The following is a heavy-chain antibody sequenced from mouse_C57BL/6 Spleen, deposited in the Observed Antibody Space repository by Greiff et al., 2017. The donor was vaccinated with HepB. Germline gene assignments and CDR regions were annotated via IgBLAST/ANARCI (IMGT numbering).Heavy chain of an antibody. V-gene: IGHV1-53*01. Sequence: QVQLQQPGTELVKPGASVKLSCKASGYTFTSYWMHWVKQRPGQGLEWIGNINPSNGGTNYNEKFKRKATLTVDKSSSTAYMQLSSLTSEDAAVYYCARGDYYYGSSLGYWGQGTTLTVSS. CDR3: ARGDYYYGSSLGY. D-gene: IGHD1-1*01. J-gene: IGHJ2*01. CDR2: INPSNGGT. CDR1: GYTFTSYW.